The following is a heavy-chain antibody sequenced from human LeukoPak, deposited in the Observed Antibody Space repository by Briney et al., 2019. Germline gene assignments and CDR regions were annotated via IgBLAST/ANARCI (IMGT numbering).Heavy chain of an antibody. Sequence: SETLSLTCTVSGGSISSSSYYWGWIRQPPGKGLEWIGSIYYSGSTYYNPSLKSRVTISVDTSKNQFSLKLSSVTAADTAVYYCARLTVVPAVNNDCWGQGTLVTVSS. D-gene: IGHD2-2*01. CDR1: GGSISSSSYY. CDR3: ARLTVVPAVNNDC. J-gene: IGHJ4*02. CDR2: IYYSGST. V-gene: IGHV4-39*01.